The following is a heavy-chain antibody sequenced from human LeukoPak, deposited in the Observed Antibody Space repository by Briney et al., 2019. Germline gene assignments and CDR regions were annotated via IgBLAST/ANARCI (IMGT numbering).Heavy chain of an antibody. Sequence: SETLSLTCTVSGGSISSSSYYWGWIRQPPGKGLEWIGYIYYSGSTNYNPSLKSRVTISVDTSKNQFSLKLSSVTAADTAVYYCARHIVATDGFDYWGQGTPVTVSS. J-gene: IGHJ4*02. V-gene: IGHV4-61*05. CDR2: IYYSGST. CDR3: ARHIVATDGFDY. D-gene: IGHD5-12*01. CDR1: GGSISSSSYY.